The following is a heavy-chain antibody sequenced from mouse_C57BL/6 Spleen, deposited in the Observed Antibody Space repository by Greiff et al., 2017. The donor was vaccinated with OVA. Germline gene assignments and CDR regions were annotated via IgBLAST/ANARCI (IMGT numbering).Heavy chain of an antibody. CDR1: GFNIKDYY. V-gene: IGHV14-2*01. J-gene: IGHJ2*01. CDR3: AREAGDYLDY. Sequence: EVQLQQSGAELVKPGASVKLSCTASGFNIKDYYMHWVKQRTEQGLEWIGRLDPEDGETKYAPKFKGTATITADNSYNTANMQLSSLTSEDTAVYYCAREAGDYLDYWGQGTTLTVSS. CDR2: LDPEDGET.